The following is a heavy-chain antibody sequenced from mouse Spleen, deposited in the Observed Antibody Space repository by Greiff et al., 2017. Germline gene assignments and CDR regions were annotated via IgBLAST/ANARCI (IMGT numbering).Heavy chain of an antibody. J-gene: IGHJ2*01. V-gene: IGHV3-1*01. CDR2: ISYSGST. CDR1: GYSITSGYD. D-gene: IGHD2-3*01. Sequence: EVKLVESGPGMVKPSQSLSLTCTVTGYSITSGYDWHWIRHFPGNKLEWMGYISYSGSTNYNPSLKSRISITHDTSKNHFFLKLNSVTTEDTATYYCARSHDGYYGVYFDYWGQGTTLTVSS. CDR3: ARSHDGYYGVYFDY.